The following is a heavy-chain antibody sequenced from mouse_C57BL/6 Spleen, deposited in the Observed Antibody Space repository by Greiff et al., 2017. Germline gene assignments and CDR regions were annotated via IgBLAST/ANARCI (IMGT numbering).Heavy chain of an antibody. Sequence: EVKLMESGGGLVKPGGSLKLSRAASGFTFSSYAMSWVRQTPEKRLEWVATISDGGSYTYYPDNVKGRFTISRDNAKNNLYLQMSHLKSEDTAMYYCARESYFDYWGQGTTLTVSS. J-gene: IGHJ2*01. CDR1: GFTFSSYA. V-gene: IGHV5-4*01. CDR2: ISDGGSYT. CDR3: ARESYFDY.